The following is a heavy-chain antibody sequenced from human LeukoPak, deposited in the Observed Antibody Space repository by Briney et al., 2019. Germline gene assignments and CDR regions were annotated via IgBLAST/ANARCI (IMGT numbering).Heavy chain of an antibody. V-gene: IGHV1-8*01. CDR2: MNPNSGNT. CDR3: ARGVRITIFGAKSYDY. Sequence: GASVKVSCKASGYTFTSYDINWVRQATGQGLEWMGWMNPNSGNTGYAQKFQGRVTMTRNTSISTAYMELSSLRSEDTAVYYCARGVRITIFGAKSYDYWGQGTLVTVSS. D-gene: IGHD3-3*01. J-gene: IGHJ4*02. CDR1: GYTFTSYD.